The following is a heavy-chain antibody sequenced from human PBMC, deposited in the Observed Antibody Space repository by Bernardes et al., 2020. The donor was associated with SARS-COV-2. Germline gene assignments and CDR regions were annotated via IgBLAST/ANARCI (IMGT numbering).Heavy chain of an antibody. CDR3: AELYGSGAYGHLLV. CDR1: GFTFSSHG. V-gene: IGHV3-23*01. J-gene: IGHJ6*02. CDR2: ISGSGNNT. D-gene: IGHD3-10*01. Sequence: GGSLRLSCAASGFTFSSHGMTWVRQAPGKGLEWVSVISGSGNNTYYADSVKGRFTISRDNSKNTVYLQMNSLRVEDTAIYYCAELYGSGAYGHLLVWGQGTTVTVSS.